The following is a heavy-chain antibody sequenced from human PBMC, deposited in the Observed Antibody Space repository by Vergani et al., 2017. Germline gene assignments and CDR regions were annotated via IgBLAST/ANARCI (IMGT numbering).Heavy chain of an antibody. V-gene: IGHV4-59*01. CDR1: GRSMSGYY. CDR2: MYHSGST. J-gene: IGHJ5*02. Sequence: QLQLQESGPGLVKPSETLSLTCTVSGRSMSGYYWSWIRQPPGKELEWIGYMYHSGSTNYNPYLETRVTISGDTSKNQFSLKLNSVTAADTAVYYCGRVADFYGLGSRLLDLWGQGILVTVSS. CDR3: GRVADFYGLGSRLLDL. D-gene: IGHD3-10*01.